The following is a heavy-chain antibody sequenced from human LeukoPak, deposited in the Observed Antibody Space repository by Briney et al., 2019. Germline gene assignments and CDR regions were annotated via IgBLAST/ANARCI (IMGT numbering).Heavy chain of an antibody. J-gene: IGHJ4*02. V-gene: IGHV1-2*02. D-gene: IGHD2-2*01. CDR3: ARDHCSSTSCYYSLDY. Sequence: ASVKVSCKASGYTFTGYYMHWVRQAPGQGLEWMGWINPNTGGTNYAQTFQGRVTMTRDTSTSTVYMELSSLRSEDTAVYYCARDHCSSTSCYYSLDYWGQGTLVTVSS. CDR1: GYTFTGYY. CDR2: INPNTGGT.